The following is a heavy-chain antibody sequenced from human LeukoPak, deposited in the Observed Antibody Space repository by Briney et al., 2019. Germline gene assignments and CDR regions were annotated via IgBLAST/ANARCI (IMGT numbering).Heavy chain of an antibody. Sequence: SETLSLTCTVSRRSMSTYYGTWIPQPPGKGLERIGYFYYTGTTNYNPSLKGQLTLVLVTSKNQFSLQLTPVSAADTALYYCARPTSKGPNLSLDLGGGGTLVTVSS. CDR2: FYYTGTT. CDR1: RRSMSTYY. D-gene: IGHD5-12*01. V-gene: IGHV4-59*08. CDR3: ARPTSKGPNLSLDL. J-gene: IGHJ2*01.